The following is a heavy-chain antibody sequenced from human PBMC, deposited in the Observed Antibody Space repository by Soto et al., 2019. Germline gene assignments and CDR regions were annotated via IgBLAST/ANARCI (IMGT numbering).Heavy chain of an antibody. V-gene: IGHV4-30-2*02. CDR1: GGSISSGGYS. J-gene: IGHJ4*02. D-gene: IGHD2-21*01. CDR2: IYHSGST. CDR3: TRGGDPYKTGH. Sequence: PSETLSLTCAVSGGSISSGGYSWSWIRQPPGKGLEWIGYIYHSGSTYYNPSLKGRVTMSVDTSKSQFSLKLTSVNTADTAIYYCTRGGDPYKTGHWGQGTLVTVSS.